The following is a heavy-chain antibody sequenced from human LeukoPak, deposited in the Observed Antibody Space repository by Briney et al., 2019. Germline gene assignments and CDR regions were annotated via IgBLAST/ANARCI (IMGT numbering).Heavy chain of an antibody. D-gene: IGHD6-19*01. CDR1: GGSISSSNW. CDR3: ATRLYSSGWYRN. J-gene: IGHJ4*02. V-gene: IGHV4-4*02. Sequence: SETLSLTCTVSGGSISSSNWWSWVRQPPGKGLEWIGEIYHSGSTNYNPSLKSRVTISVDKSKNQFSLKLSSVTAADTAVYYCATRLYSSGWYRNWGQGTLVTVSS. CDR2: IYHSGST.